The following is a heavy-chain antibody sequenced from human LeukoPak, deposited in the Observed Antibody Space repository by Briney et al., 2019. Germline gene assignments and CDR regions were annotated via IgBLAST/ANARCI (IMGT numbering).Heavy chain of an antibody. CDR3: ASPPYYYGSGSYSPPFDY. V-gene: IGHV4-39*01. CDR2: IYYSGST. D-gene: IGHD3-10*01. Sequence: SETLSLTCTVSGGSISSSSYSWGWIRQPPGKGLEWIGSIYYSGSTYYNPSLKSRVTISVDTSKNQFSLKLSPVTAADTAVYYCASPPYYYGSGSYSPPFDYWGQGTLVTVSS. J-gene: IGHJ4*02. CDR1: GGSISSSSYS.